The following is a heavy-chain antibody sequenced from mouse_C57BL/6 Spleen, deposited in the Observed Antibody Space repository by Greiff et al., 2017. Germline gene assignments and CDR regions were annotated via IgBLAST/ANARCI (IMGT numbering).Heavy chain of an antibody. CDR3: ARTLYSDYAMDD. V-gene: IGHV5-17*01. D-gene: IGHD2-1*01. J-gene: IGHJ4*01. CDR2: ISSGRSTI. CDR1: GFTFSDYG. Sequence: EVKVVESGGGLVKPGGSLKLSCAASGFTFSDYGMHWVRQAPEKGLEWVAYISSGRSTIYYADTVKGRFTISRDNAKNTLFLQMTSLRSEDTAMYYCARTLYSDYAMDDWGQGTSVTVSS.